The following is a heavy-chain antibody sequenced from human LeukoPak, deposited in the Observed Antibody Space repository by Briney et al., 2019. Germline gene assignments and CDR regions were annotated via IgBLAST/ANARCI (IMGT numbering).Heavy chain of an antibody. D-gene: IGHD5-18*01. CDR2: ISYDGSNK. J-gene: IGHJ6*02. CDR3: ARDFEYSYGTGYYGMDV. V-gene: IGHV3-30-3*01. Sequence: GGSLRLSCAASGFTFSSYAMHWVRQAPGKGLEWVAVISYDGSNKYYADSVKGRFTISRDNSKNTLYLQMNSLRAEDTAVYYCARDFEYSYGTGYYGMDVWGQGTTVTVSS. CDR1: GFTFSSYA.